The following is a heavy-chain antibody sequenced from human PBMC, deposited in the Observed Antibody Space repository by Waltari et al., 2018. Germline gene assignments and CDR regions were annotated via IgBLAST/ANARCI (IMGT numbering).Heavy chain of an antibody. CDR2: IHRSGRT. V-gene: IGHV4-4*02. CDR3: ARDRGRGLYFDS. D-gene: IGHD2-15*01. J-gene: IGHJ4*02. CDR1: GDSMSENYW. Sequence: QLQLQQSGPGLVKPSESLSLTCGVSGDSMSENYWWSWVRQSPEKGLEWIGQIHRSGRTYYNPSLESRVSVSMDTSNYKFFLKLSYAIAADTAVYYCARDRGRGLYFDSWGQGTLVTVSP.